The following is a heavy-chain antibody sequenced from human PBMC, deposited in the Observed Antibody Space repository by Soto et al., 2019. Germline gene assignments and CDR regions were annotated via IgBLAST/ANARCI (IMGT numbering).Heavy chain of an antibody. CDR1: GFTFSSYA. D-gene: IGHD6-19*01. J-gene: IGHJ4*02. Sequence: PGGSLRLSCAASGFTFSSYAMSWVRQAPGKGLEWVSAISGSGGSTYYADSVKGRFTISRDNSKNTLYLQMNSLRAEDTAVYYCAKPRIREYSSGWFYYWGQGTLVTVSS. V-gene: IGHV3-23*01. CDR3: AKPRIREYSSGWFYY. CDR2: ISGSGGST.